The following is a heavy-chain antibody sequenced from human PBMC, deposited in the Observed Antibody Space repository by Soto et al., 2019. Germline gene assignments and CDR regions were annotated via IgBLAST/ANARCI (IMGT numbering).Heavy chain of an antibody. CDR3: ASSMGRGGNDY. J-gene: IGHJ4*02. D-gene: IGHD3-10*01. V-gene: IGHV3-7*05. CDR1: GFTFSDYW. CDR2: IKTDGSEK. Sequence: EVQLVESGGGLVQPGGSLRLSCAASGFTFSDYWMSWVRQAPGKGLECVANIKTDGSEKYYVDPGKGRFTISRDNAKNSLYLQMTSLRAEDTAVYYCASSMGRGGNDYWGQGTLVAVSS.